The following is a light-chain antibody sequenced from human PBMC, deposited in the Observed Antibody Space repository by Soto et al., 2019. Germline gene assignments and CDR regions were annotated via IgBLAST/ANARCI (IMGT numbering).Light chain of an antibody. CDR3: ISYTVSRSYV. CDR1: SSDLAIYNY. V-gene: IGLV2-14*01. J-gene: IGLJ1*01. Sequence: QSVLTQPASVSGSPGQSITISCTGTSSDLAIYNYVSWYQQQPGKAPKLMIYQVTNRPSGVSNRFSGSKSGNTASLTISGLQADDEADYYCISYTVSRSYVFGTGTKVTVL. CDR2: QVT.